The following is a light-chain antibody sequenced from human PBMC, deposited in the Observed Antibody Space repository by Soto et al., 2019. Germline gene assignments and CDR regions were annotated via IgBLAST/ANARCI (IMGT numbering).Light chain of an antibody. CDR2: GAS. J-gene: IGKJ2*01. V-gene: IGKV3-20*01. CDR3: QQYGSSPYT. Sequence: EIVLTQSPGTLSLSPGERATLSCRASQSVSSSYLAWYQQKPGQAPRLLIYGASSRDTGIPDRFSGSGSGTDFTLTISRLEPEDVAVYYCQQYGSSPYTFGQGTKLEIK. CDR1: QSVSSSY.